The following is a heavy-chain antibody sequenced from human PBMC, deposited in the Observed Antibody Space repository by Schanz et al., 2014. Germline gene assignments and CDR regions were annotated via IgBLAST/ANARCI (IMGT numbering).Heavy chain of an antibody. Sequence: EVRLLESGGGLVQPGGSLRLSCVGSGFTFGSYAMNWVRQAPGKGLEWVSTIRTSASDTFYADSVKGRFTISRDNSQNTLYLQMISLGVDDTAVYYCARGPLDYGGKTGFDYWGQGTLVTVSS. CDR3: ARGPLDYGGKTGFDY. V-gene: IGHV3-23*01. CDR2: IRTSASDT. D-gene: IGHD4-17*01. J-gene: IGHJ4*02. CDR1: GFTFGSYA.